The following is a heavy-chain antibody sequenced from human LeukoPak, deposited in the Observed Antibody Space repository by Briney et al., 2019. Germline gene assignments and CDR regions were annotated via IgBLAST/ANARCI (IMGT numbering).Heavy chain of an antibody. J-gene: IGHJ4*02. V-gene: IGHV1-18*01. CDR1: GYTFTSYG. CDR3: ARPHYDILTGYSYYFGY. D-gene: IGHD3-9*01. Sequence: ASVKVSCKASGYTFTSYGISWVRQAPGQGLEWMGWISAYNGNTNYAQKLQGRVTMTTDTSTSTAYMELRSLRSDDTAVYYCARPHYDILTGYSYYFGYWGQGTLVTVSS. CDR2: ISAYNGNT.